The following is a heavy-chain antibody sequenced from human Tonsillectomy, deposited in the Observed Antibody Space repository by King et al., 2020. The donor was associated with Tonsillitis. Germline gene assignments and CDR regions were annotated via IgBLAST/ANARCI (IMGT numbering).Heavy chain of an antibody. CDR3: GKYEGGVFDP. CDR1: GGSISGDDSY. Sequence: QLQESGPGLVKPSQTLSLTCTVSGGSISGDDSYWSWIRQHPGKGLEWIGYIYNSEKTYYNPSLKSRLTLSVDTAENQFALKLRSVTAVDTAVYYCGKYEGGVFDPWGQGTLVTVSS. D-gene: IGHD2-15*01. V-gene: IGHV4-31*03. J-gene: IGHJ5*02. CDR2: IYNSEKT.